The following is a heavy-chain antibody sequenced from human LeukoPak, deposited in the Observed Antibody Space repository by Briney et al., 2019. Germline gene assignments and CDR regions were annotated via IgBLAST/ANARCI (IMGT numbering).Heavy chain of an antibody. J-gene: IGHJ4*02. CDR2: ISAYNGNT. D-gene: IGHD3-9*01. V-gene: IGHV1-18*04. CDR3: ARVKYYDILTGPDY. CDR1: GYTFTSYG. Sequence: ASVKVSCKASGYTFTSYGISWVRQAPGHGLEWMGWISAYNGNTNYAQKLQGRITMTTDTSTSTAYMELRSLRSDDAAVYYCARVKYYDILTGPDYWGQGTLVTVSP.